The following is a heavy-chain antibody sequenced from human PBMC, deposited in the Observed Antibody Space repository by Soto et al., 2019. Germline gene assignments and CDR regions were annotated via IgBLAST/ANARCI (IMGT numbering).Heavy chain of an antibody. D-gene: IGHD1-7*01. J-gene: IGHJ3*01. CDR1: GFTFSSDG. CDR3: AKDEISKTIRGDAFNF. V-gene: IGHV3-30*18. Sequence: QVQLVESGGGVVQPGRSLRLSCAASGFTFSSDGMHWVRQAPGKGLEWVAVISYDGSYQYYVVSVKGRFTISRDNSKNTLYLQMNSLRAEDTAVYYCAKDEISKTIRGDAFNFWGQGTMVTVSS. CDR2: ISYDGSYQ.